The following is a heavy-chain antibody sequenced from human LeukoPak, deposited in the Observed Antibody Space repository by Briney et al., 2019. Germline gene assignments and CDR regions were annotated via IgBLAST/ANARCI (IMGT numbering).Heavy chain of an antibody. CDR2: INSKSGAT. CDR1: GYTFSDYP. D-gene: IGHD3-10*01. J-gene: IGHJ4*02. CDR3: ARGGSGSGYLYYFDH. Sequence: GASVKVSCKASGYTFSDYPMHWVRQAPGQGLEWMGRINSKSGATSYAQKFQGRVTMTSDTSINTAYVELSGLTSDDTAVYYCARGGSGSGYLYYFDHWGQGTLVPVSS. V-gene: IGHV1-2*06.